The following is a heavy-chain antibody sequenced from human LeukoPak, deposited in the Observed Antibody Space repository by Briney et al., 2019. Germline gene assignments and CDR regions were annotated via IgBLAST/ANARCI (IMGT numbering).Heavy chain of an antibody. V-gene: IGHV3-7*01. CDR2: INKDARQT. CDR1: GFTFRTSW. Sequence: GGSLRLSCVVSGFTFRTSWMAWVRQAPGKGLEWLANINKDARQTYYVDSVKGRFTISRDNAENSLYPQMNSLRAEDTAVYYCATSLDAPGNYWGQGSLVTVSS. CDR3: ATSLDAPGNY. J-gene: IGHJ4*02. D-gene: IGHD3-9*01.